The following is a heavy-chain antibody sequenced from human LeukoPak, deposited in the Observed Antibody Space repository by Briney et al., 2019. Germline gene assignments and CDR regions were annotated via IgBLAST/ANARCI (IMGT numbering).Heavy chain of an antibody. V-gene: IGHV3-7*01. Sequence: GGSLRLSCAASGFTFSSYAMHWVRKAPGKGLEWVASIKQDGSEKYFVDSVKGRFTIFRDNTENSLYLQMNSLRAEDTAIYYCARQSITAYSLNFNYWGQGILVTVSS. CDR2: IKQDGSEK. J-gene: IGHJ4*02. D-gene: IGHD6-6*01. CDR1: GFTFSSYA. CDR3: ARQSITAYSLNFNY.